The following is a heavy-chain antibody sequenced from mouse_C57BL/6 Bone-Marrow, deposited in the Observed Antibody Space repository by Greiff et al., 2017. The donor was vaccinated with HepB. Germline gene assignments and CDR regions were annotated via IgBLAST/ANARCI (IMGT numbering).Heavy chain of an antibody. CDR1: GFTFSSYG. CDR3: ARRYYYGSLPFDY. D-gene: IGHD1-1*01. V-gene: IGHV5-6*01. Sequence: EVQVVESGGDLVKPGGSLKLSCAASGFTFSSYGMSWVRQTPDKRLEWVATISSGGSYTYYPDSVKGRFTISRDNAKNTLYLQMSSLKSEDTAMYYCARRYYYGSLPFDYWGQGTTLTVSS. J-gene: IGHJ2*01. CDR2: ISSGGSYT.